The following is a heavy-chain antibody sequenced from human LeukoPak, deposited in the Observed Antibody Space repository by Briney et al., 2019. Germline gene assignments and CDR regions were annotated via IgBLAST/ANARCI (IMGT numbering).Heavy chain of an antibody. J-gene: IGHJ6*02. CDR1: GFTVSTNY. D-gene: IGHD6-19*01. CDR3: TRGGSSGWYPDYYYYGMDV. V-gene: IGHV3-66*01. CDR2: IYPGGTT. Sequence: GGSLRLSCAASGFTVSTNYMSWVRQAPGKGLKWVSVIYPGGTTYYADSVKGRFTISRDTSKNTLYLQMNSLRAEDTAVYYCTRGGSSGWYPDYYYYGMDVWGQGTTVTVSS.